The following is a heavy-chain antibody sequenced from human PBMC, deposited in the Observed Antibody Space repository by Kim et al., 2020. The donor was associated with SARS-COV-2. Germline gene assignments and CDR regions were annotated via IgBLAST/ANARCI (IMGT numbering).Heavy chain of an antibody. J-gene: IGHJ2*01. V-gene: IGHV4-4*02. Sequence: SETLSLTCAVSGGSIRSSNWWSWVRQPPGKGLEWIGEIYHSGNTNYNPSLKSRVTISVDKSKNQFSLKLSSVTAADTAVYYCARAREGYYDSSGYDGYRGWYFDLWGRGTLITVSS. CDR2: IYHSGNT. CDR3: ARAREGYYDSSGYDGYRGWYFDL. CDR1: GGSIRSSNW. D-gene: IGHD3-22*01.